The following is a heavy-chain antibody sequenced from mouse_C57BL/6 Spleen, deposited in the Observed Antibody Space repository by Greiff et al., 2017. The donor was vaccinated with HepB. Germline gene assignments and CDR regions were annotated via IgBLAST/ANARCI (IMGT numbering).Heavy chain of an antibody. V-gene: IGHV14-1*01. CDR1: GFNIKDYY. CDR2: IDPEDGDT. Sequence: VQLQQSGAELVRPGASVKLSCTASGFNIKDYYMHWVKQRPEQGLEWIGRIDPEDGDTEYAPKFQGKATMTADTSSNTAYLQLSSLTSEDTAVYYCAYYYGSPYFDYWGQGTTLTVSS. J-gene: IGHJ2*01. D-gene: IGHD1-1*01. CDR3: AYYYGSPYFDY.